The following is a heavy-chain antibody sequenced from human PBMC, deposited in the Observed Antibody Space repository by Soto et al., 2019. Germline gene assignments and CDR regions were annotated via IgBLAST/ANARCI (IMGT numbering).Heavy chain of an antibody. D-gene: IGHD3-10*01. CDR3: ARGGSITMIRGGMAVDY. CDR2: ISYSGST. J-gene: IGHJ4*02. Sequence: QVQLQESGPGLVKPSETLSLAYTVSGGSISSYYWTWIRQPPGKGLEWIGYISYSGSTNYNPSLKSRVTISLDTSKNQFSLKLSSVTAADTAVYYCARGGSITMIRGGMAVDYWGQGTLVTVSS. V-gene: IGHV4-59*01. CDR1: GGSISSYY.